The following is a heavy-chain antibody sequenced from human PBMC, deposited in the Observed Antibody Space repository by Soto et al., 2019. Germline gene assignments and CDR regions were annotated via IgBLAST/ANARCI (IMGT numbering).Heavy chain of an antibody. CDR3: ARVVPGAEAWFGP. Sequence: ASVKVSCKSSGYAFTGYYIHWVRQAPGQGLEWMGWINPNSGDTNYAQKFQGRVSMTTDTSTTTAYMELRSLRSDDTAVYYCARVVPGAEAWFGPWGQGTLVTVSS. V-gene: IGHV1-2*02. D-gene: IGHD2-2*01. CDR1: GYAFTGYY. J-gene: IGHJ5*02. CDR2: INPNSGDT.